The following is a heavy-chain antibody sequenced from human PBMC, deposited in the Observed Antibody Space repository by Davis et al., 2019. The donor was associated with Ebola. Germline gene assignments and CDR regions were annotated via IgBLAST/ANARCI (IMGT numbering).Heavy chain of an antibody. D-gene: IGHD3-9*01. Sequence: GGSLRLSCVVSGFTLNSGWMHWVRQAPGKGLEWVSSISSSSRNIYYADSVKGRFTISRDNAKNSLYLQMNSLRDEDTAVYYCARDRYDILTGYYIYFDYWGQGTLVTVSS. CDR2: ISSSSRNI. CDR1: GFTLNSGW. CDR3: ARDRYDILTGYYIYFDY. J-gene: IGHJ4*02. V-gene: IGHV3-21*01.